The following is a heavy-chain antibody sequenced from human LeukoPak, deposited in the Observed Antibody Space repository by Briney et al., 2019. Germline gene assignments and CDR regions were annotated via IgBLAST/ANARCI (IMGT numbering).Heavy chain of an antibody. CDR3: ARDGDFWSAQGAFDI. CDR2: IYSGGST. CDR1: GFTVSTNY. D-gene: IGHD3-3*01. J-gene: IGHJ3*02. Sequence: GGSLRLSCAASGFTVSTNYMSWVRQAPGKGLEWVSVIYSGGSTYYADSVKDRFTISRDNSKNTLYLQMNSLRAEDTAVYYCARDGDFWSAQGAFDIWGQGTMVTVSS. V-gene: IGHV3-66*01.